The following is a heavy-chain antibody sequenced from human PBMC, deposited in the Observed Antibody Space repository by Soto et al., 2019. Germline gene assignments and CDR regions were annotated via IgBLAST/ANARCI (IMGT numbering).Heavy chain of an antibody. CDR1: GFTFSSYA. CDR2: ISGSGGST. V-gene: IGHV3-23*01. D-gene: IGHD6-13*01. CDR3: AKPFGNGPSSSWYDSYYYYMDV. J-gene: IGHJ6*03. Sequence: EVQLLESGGGLVQPGGSLRLSCAASGFTFSSYAMSWVRQAPGKGLEWVSAISGSGGSTYYADSVKGRFTISRDNSKNTLYLQMNSLRDEDTAVYYCAKPFGNGPSSSWYDSYYYYMDVWGKGTTVTVSS.